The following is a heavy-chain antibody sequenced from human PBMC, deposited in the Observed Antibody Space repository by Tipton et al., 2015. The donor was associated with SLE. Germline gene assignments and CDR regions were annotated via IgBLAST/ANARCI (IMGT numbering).Heavy chain of an antibody. V-gene: IGHV4-39*01. D-gene: IGHD1-20*01. CDR1: GGSISSSSYY. CDR2: IYYSGST. Sequence: TLSLTCTVSGGSISSSSYYWGWIRQPPGKGLEWIGSIYYSGSTYYNPSPKSRVTISVDTSKNQFSLKLSSVTAAETAVYYCAGQARITGTPVWFDPWGQGTLVTVSS. J-gene: IGHJ5*02. CDR3: AGQARITGTPVWFDP.